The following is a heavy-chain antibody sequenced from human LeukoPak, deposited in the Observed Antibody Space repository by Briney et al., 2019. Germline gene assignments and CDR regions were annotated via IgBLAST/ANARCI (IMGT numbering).Heavy chain of an antibody. D-gene: IGHD5-24*01. V-gene: IGHV3-21*01. CDR3: ARDIRVRTRDGYNSGGFDY. J-gene: IGHJ4*02. Sequence: PGGSLRLSCAVSGFTFSSYAMIWVRQAPGKGLEWVSSISSSSSYIYYADSVKGRFTISRDNAKNSLYLQMNSLRAEDTAVYYCARDIRVRTRDGYNSGGFDYWGQGTLVTVSS. CDR2: ISSSSSYI. CDR1: GFTFSSYA.